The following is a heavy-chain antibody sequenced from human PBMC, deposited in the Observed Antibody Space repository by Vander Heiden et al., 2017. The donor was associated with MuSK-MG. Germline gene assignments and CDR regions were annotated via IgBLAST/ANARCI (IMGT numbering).Heavy chain of an antibody. V-gene: IGHV3-23*01. CDR3: AKRERAWRDSSGYYLGY. Sequence: EVQLLESGGGLVQPGGSLRLSCAASGFTFSSYAMSWVRQAPGKGLEWVSAISGSGGSTYYAASVKGRFTISRDNSKNTLYLQMTSLRAEDTAVYYCAKRERAWRDSSGYYLGYWGQGTLVTVSS. J-gene: IGHJ4*02. CDR2: ISGSGGST. D-gene: IGHD3-22*01. CDR1: GFTFSSYA.